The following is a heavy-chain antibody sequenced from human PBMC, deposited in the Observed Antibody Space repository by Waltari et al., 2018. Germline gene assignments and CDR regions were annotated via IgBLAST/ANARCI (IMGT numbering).Heavy chain of an antibody. Sequence: QVQLQESGPGLVKPSETLSLTCTVSGGSISSYYWSWIRQPAGKGLEWIGRIYTSGSTNYNPSLKSRVTMSVDTSKNQFSLKLSSVTAADTAVYYCARMVGYCSSTSCRNWFDPWGQGTLVTVSS. CDR2: IYTSGST. D-gene: IGHD2-2*03. CDR1: GGSISSYY. V-gene: IGHV4-4*07. J-gene: IGHJ5*02. CDR3: ARMVGYCSSTSCRNWFDP.